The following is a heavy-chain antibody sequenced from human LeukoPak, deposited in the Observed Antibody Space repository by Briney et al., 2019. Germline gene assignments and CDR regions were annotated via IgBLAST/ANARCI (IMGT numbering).Heavy chain of an antibody. J-gene: IGHJ4*02. CDR2: INPNSGGT. CDR3: ASGSVVRGVMVDY. D-gene: IGHD3-10*01. CDR1: GYTFTSNA. Sequence: ASVKVSCKASGYTFTSNALGWVRQAPGQGLEWMGWINPNSGGTNYAQKFQGRVTMTRDTSISTAYMELSRLRSDDTAVYYCASGSVVRGVMVDYWGQGTLVTVSS. V-gene: IGHV1-2*02.